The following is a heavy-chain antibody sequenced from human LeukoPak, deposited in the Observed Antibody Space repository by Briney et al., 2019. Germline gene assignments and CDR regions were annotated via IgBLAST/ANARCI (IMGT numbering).Heavy chain of an antibody. CDR2: IRNKVYGGTI. J-gene: IGHJ4*02. V-gene: IGHV3-49*04. Sequence: GGSLRLSCTDSGFNFGDCAMGWVRQAPGKGLEWVGFIRNKVYGGTIEYAAAVKGRFAISRDDSKSIAFLQMDSLKTEDTAVYYCLRYYGSGSLSGYWGQGTLVTVSS. CDR3: LRYYGSGSLSGY. D-gene: IGHD3-10*01. CDR1: GFNFGDCA.